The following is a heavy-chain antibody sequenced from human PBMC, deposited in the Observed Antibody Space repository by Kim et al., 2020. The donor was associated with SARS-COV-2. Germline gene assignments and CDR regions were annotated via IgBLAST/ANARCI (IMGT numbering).Heavy chain of an antibody. CDR1: GGSISSGGYY. J-gene: IGHJ6*02. CDR2: IYYSGST. Sequence: SETLSLTCTVSGGSISSGGYYWSWIRQHPGKGLEWIGYIYYSGSTYYNPSLKSRVTISVDTSKNQFSLKLSSVTAADTAVYYCARGTGDYYYYYGRDVWGQGTTVTVSS. D-gene: IGHD7-27*01. CDR3: ARGTGDYYYYYGRDV. V-gene: IGHV4-31*03.